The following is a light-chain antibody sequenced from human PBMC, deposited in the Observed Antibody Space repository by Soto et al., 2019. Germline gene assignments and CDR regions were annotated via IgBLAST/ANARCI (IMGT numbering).Light chain of an antibody. CDR1: SSDVGGYNY. CDR2: DVS. V-gene: IGLV2-14*01. J-gene: IGLJ1*01. CDR3: SSYTSSSTPLYV. Sequence: QSVLTQPASVSGSPGQSITISCTGTSSDVGGYNYASWYQQHPGKAPKLMIYDVSNRPSGVSNRFSGSKSGNTASLTISGLQAEDEADYYCSSYTSSSTPLYVFGTGTKVPS.